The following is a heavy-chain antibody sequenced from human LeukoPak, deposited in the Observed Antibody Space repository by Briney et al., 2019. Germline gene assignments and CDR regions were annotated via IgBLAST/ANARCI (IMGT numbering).Heavy chain of an antibody. CDR3: VKGSGDSSGYYYNYYYYYMDV. D-gene: IGHD3-22*01. CDR2: LSGSGGST. Sequence: GGSLRLSCAASGFTFSTYAMSWVRQAPGKGLEWVSSLSGSGGSTYFADSVKGRFTISRDNSRNTLYLQMNSLRAEDTAVYYCVKGSGDSSGYYYNYYYYYMDVWGKGTTVTVSS. J-gene: IGHJ6*03. CDR1: GFTFSTYA. V-gene: IGHV3-23*01.